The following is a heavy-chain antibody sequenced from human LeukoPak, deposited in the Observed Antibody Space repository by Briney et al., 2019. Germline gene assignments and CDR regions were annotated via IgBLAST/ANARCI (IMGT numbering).Heavy chain of an antibody. J-gene: IGHJ4*02. CDR3: ARAFYYYDSSGYYYESGYFDY. D-gene: IGHD3-22*01. Sequence: GGSLRLSCAASGFTFSSYWMHWVRQVPGKGLVWVSCINGEGSSTNYADSVKGRFTISRDNAKNTRYLQMNSLRAEDTAVYSCARAFYYYDSSGYYYESGYFDYWGQGTLVTVSS. V-gene: IGHV3-74*01. CDR1: GFTFSSYW. CDR2: INGEGSST.